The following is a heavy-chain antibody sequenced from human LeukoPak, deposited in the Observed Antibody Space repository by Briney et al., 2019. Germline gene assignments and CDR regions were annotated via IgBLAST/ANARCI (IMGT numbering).Heavy chain of an antibody. Sequence: SETLSLTCAVSGGSISSGSYSWSWIRQPPGKGLEWIGYFFYTGSTYYNPSLKSRVTISVDTSKNQFSLKLSSVTAADTAVYSCARGAGSTTSNDAFDIWGQGTVVTVSS. V-gene: IGHV4-30-4*07. CDR3: ARGAGSTTSNDAFDI. CDR1: GGSISSGSYS. J-gene: IGHJ3*02. D-gene: IGHD1-1*01. CDR2: FFYTGST.